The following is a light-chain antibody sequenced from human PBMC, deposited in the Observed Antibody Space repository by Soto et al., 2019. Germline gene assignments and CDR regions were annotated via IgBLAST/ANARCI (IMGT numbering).Light chain of an antibody. CDR1: QGFRRY. V-gene: IGKV1-9*01. CDR3: QQVNSYPIT. Sequence: DIPLTQSPSFLSASVGDRVTITCRASQGFRRYLAWYQQKPGRAPKLLMYIASTLQTGVPSRFSGSGSGTEFTLTSTSLLPEDFATYYCQQVNSYPITFGQGTRLEI. CDR2: IAS. J-gene: IGKJ5*01.